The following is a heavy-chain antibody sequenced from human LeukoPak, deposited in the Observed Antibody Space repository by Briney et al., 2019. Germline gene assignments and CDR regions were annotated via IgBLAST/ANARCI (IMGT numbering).Heavy chain of an antibody. CDR3: ARCRGGSCYHSDDY. J-gene: IGHJ4*02. D-gene: IGHD2-15*01. Sequence: GGSLRLSCVASGXTFSSHSXNXVXQAPGXXXXWVASISSASDHIYYADSVKGRFTISRDNARNSLYLQMDSLRVEDTAVFYCARCRGGSCYHSDDYWGQGTLVTVSS. CDR1: GXTFSSHS. V-gene: IGHV3-21*01. CDR2: ISSASDHI.